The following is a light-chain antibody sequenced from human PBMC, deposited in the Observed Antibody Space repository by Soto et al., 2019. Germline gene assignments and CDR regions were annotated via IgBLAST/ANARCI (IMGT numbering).Light chain of an antibody. Sequence: DIVMTQSPDSLAVSLGERATINCKSSQTVFFNSNNKNYVVWYQQKPGQPPKLLISWASNRETGVPDRFSGCGSGTDFTLTISSLQAEDVAVSYCQQYFHSPPTCGGRTRVEI. J-gene: IGKJ4*01. V-gene: IGKV4-1*01. CDR1: QTVFFNSNNKNY. CDR3: QQYFHSPPT. CDR2: WAS.